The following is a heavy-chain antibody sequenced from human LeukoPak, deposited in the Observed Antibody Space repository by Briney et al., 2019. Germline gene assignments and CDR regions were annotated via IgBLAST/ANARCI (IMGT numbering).Heavy chain of an antibody. CDR1: GDSFSSYY. J-gene: IGHJ4*02. D-gene: IGHD2-2*01. CDR2: IYYSGST. Sequence: SETLSLTCTVSGDSFSSYYWSWIRQPPGKGLEWIGYIYYSGSTYYNPSLKSRVTISVDTSKNQFSLKLSSVTAADTAVYYCARGRPDSSTDPFDYWGQGTLVTVSS. CDR3: ARGRPDSSTDPFDY. V-gene: IGHV4-30-4*01.